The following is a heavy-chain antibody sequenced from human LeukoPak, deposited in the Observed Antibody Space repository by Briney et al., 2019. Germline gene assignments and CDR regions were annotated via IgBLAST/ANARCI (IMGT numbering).Heavy chain of an antibody. CDR2: ISSSGSTI. D-gene: IGHD3-9*01. CDR1: GFTFSSYS. Sequence: GGSLRLSCAASGFTFSSYSMDWVRQAPGKGLEWVSYISSSGSTIYYADSVRGRFTISRDNPKNTLSLQMNSLRAEDTAIYYCARDSRVYHDILTGYFSWGQGTLVTVSS. CDR3: ARDSRVYHDILTGYFS. J-gene: IGHJ4*02. V-gene: IGHV3-48*01.